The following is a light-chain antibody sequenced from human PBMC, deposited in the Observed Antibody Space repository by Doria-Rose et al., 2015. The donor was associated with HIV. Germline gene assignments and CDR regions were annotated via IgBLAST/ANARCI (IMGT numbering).Light chain of an antibody. Sequence: DIVLTQSPGTLSLSPGERATLSCRASQSFSSTYLAWYQQKPGQAPSLLIYAGSTRATGIPDRFSASGSGTDFTLTINVREPEDFALYYCHQYGTSWTFGQGTKVEI. V-gene: IGKV3-20*01. CDR1: QSFSSTY. J-gene: IGKJ1*01. CDR2: AGS. CDR3: HQYGTSWT.